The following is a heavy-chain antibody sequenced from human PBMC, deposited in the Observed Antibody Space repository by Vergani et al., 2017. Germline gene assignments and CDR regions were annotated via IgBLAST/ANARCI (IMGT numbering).Heavy chain of an antibody. CDR1: GGSISSSSYY. CDR3: ARLDRSGGVAQH. Sequence: QLQLQESGPRLVKPSETLSLTCTVSGGSISSSSYYWGWIRQPPGKGLEWIGSIYYSGSTYYNPSLKSRVTISVDTSKNQFSLKLSSVTAADTAVYYCARLDRSGGVAQHWGQGTLVTVSS. J-gene: IGHJ1*01. V-gene: IGHV4-39*01. CDR2: IYYSGST. D-gene: IGHD1-14*01.